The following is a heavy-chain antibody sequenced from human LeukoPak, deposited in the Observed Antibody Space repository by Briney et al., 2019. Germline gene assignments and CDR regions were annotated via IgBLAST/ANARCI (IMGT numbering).Heavy chain of an antibody. CDR1: GYTFTSYG. V-gene: IGHV1-18*04. CDR2: ISAYNGNT. J-gene: IGHJ4*02. D-gene: IGHD2-21*01. Sequence: ASVKVSCKASGYTFTSYGISWVRQAPGQGLEWMGWISAYNGNTNYAQKLQGRVTMTTDTSTSTAYMELRSLRSDDTAVYYCERDGTDVVVIAKEFDYLDWGQGTLVTVSS. CDR3: ERDGTDVVVIAKEFDYLD.